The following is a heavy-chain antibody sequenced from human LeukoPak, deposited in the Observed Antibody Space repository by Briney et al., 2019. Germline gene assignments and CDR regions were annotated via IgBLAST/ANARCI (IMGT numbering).Heavy chain of an antibody. V-gene: IGHV4-39*01. Sequence: SETLSLTCTVSGGSISSSSYYWGWIRQPPGKGLEWIGSIYYSGSTYYNPSLKSRVTISVDTSKNQVSLKLSSVTAADTAVYYCARLARGSGYSYGYEFDYWGQGTLVTVSS. J-gene: IGHJ4*02. D-gene: IGHD5-18*01. CDR3: ARLARGSGYSYGYEFDY. CDR1: GGSISSSSYY. CDR2: IYYSGST.